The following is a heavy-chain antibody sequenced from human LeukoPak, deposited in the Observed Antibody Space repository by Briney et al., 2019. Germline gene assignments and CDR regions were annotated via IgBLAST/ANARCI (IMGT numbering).Heavy chain of an antibody. J-gene: IGHJ5*02. Sequence: SVKVSCKASGYTFTSYGISWVRQAPGQRLEWIGWIVVGSGNTNYAQKFQERVTITRDMSTSTAYMELSSLRSEDTAVYYCAADRDLGNWFDPWGQGTLVTVSS. V-gene: IGHV1-58*02. CDR1: GYTFTSYG. CDR2: IVVGSGNT. CDR3: AADRDLGNWFDP.